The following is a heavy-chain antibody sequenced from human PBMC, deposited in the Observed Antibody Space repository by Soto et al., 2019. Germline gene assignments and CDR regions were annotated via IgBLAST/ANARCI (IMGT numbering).Heavy chain of an antibody. CDR1: GGTFSSYT. V-gene: IGHV1-69*04. CDR2: IIPILGIA. D-gene: IGHD3-16*01. Sequence: SVKVSCKASGGTFSSYTISWVRQAPGQGLEWMGRIIPILGIANYAQKFQGRVTITADKSTSTAYMELSSLRSEDTAVYYCARDGARRITFGGVPWFDPWGQGTLVTVSS. CDR3: ARDGARRITFGGVPWFDP. J-gene: IGHJ5*02.